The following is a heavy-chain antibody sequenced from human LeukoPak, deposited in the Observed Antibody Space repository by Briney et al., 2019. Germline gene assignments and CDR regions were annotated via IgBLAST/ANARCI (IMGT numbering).Heavy chain of an antibody. CDR3: ASLLRLGELSLGY. CDR2: FIPIFGTT. D-gene: IGHD3-16*02. CDR1: GGTFSSYG. Sequence: SVKVSCKASGGTFSSYGISWVRQAPGQGLEWMGGFIPIFGTTNYAQRFQGRVTITTDESTSTAYMELSSLRSEDTAVYYCASLLRLGELSLGYWGQGTLVTVSS. J-gene: IGHJ4*02. V-gene: IGHV1-69*05.